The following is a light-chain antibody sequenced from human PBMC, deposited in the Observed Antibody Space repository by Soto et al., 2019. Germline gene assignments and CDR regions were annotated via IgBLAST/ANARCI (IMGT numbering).Light chain of an antibody. V-gene: IGKV1-5*03. CDR3: HHYNSYSEA. Sequence: DIQMTQSPSTLSGSVGDRVTITCRASQTISSWLAWYQQKPGKAPKLLIYKASTLKSGVPSRFSGSGSGTEFTLTTSSLRPDDFATYYCHHYNSYSEAFGQGPK. CDR2: KAS. CDR1: QTISSW. J-gene: IGKJ1*01.